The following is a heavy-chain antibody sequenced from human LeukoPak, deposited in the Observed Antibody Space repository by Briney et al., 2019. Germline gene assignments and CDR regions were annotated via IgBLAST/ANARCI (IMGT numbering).Heavy chain of an antibody. J-gene: IGHJ4*02. CDR1: GGTFSSYA. CDR2: IIPIFGTA. V-gene: IGHV1-69*05. CDR3: AVTFGGVIVPRAFDY. D-gene: IGHD3-16*02. Sequence: SVKVSCKASGGTFSSYAISWVRQAPGQGLEWMGGIIPIFGTANYAQKFQGRVTITTDESTSTAYMELSSLKSEDTAVYYCAVTFGGVIVPRAFDYWGQGTLVTVSS.